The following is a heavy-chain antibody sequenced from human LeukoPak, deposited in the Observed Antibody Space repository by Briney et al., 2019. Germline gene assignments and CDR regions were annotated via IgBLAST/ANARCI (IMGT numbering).Heavy chain of an antibody. CDR2: INQDGSNK. V-gene: IGHV3-7*02. CDR3: ASGYNYALHS. Sequence: PGGSLRLSCVASGFTFSSFWMTWVRQAPGKGLEWVANINQDGSNKYYVDSVKGRFTISRDNPKNSLFLLMNSLRAEDTAVYYCASGYNYALHSWGQGTPLTVSS. D-gene: IGHD5-18*01. CDR1: GFTFSSFW. J-gene: IGHJ4*02.